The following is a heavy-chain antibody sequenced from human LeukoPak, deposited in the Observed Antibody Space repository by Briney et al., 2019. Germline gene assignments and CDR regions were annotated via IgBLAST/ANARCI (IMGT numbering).Heavy chain of an antibody. Sequence: PSETLSLTCTVSGGSINSYCWSWIRQPAGKGLEWIGRIYYTGSTNYNPSLKSRVSMSVDTSKNQFSLNLNSVTAADTAIYYCARGTIAATYWGQGTLVTVSS. CDR3: ARGTIAATY. D-gene: IGHD6-25*01. J-gene: IGHJ4*02. CDR2: IYYTGST. V-gene: IGHV4-4*07. CDR1: GGSINSYC.